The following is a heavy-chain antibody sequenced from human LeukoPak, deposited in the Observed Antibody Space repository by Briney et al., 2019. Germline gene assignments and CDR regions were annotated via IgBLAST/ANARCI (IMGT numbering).Heavy chain of an antibody. Sequence: PSETLSLTCAVSGGSISGSNWWSWVRQPPGKGLEWIGEIYHSGSTNYNPSLKSRVTISVDKSKNQFSLKLSSVTAADTAVYYCARVALIVGATGANYYYYGMDVWGQGTTVTVSS. V-gene: IGHV4-4*02. CDR3: ARVALIVGATGANYYYYGMDV. CDR1: GGSISGSNW. CDR2: IYHSGST. D-gene: IGHD1-26*01. J-gene: IGHJ6*02.